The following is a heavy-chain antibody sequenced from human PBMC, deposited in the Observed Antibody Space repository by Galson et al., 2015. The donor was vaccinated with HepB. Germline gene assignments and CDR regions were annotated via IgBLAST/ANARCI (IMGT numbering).Heavy chain of an antibody. Sequence: ETLSLTCAVSGGSISSSNWWSWVRQPPGKGLEWIGEIYHSGSTNYNPSLKSRVTISVDKSKNQFSLKLSSVTAADTAVYYCARVTQRITIFGVAITLDYWGQGTLVTVSS. V-gene: IGHV4-4*02. CDR2: IYHSGST. CDR3: ARVTQRITIFGVAITLDY. D-gene: IGHD3-3*01. CDR1: GGSISSSNW. J-gene: IGHJ4*02.